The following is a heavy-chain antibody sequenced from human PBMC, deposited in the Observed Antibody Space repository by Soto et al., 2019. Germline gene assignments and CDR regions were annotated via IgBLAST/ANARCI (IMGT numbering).Heavy chain of an antibody. J-gene: IGHJ4*02. CDR3: ARGGGAAAAY. V-gene: IGHV3-66*01. D-gene: IGHD6-13*01. CDR1: GFTVSGNY. CDR2: IYSDGST. Sequence: EVQLVESGGGLVQTGVSLRLSCAASGFTVSGNYMNWVRQAPGKGLEWVSVIYSDGSTYYADSVKGRFTISSDSSKNRLYLQMNRLRAEDTAVYYCARGGGAAAAYWGPGTLVTVSS.